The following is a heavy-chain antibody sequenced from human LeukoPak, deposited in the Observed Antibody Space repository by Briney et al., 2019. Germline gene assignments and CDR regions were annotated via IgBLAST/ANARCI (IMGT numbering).Heavy chain of an antibody. V-gene: IGHV3-23*01. CDR1: GFTFSSYA. Sequence: GGSLRLSCAASGFTFSSYAMSWVRQAPGKGLEWVSAISGSGGSTYYADSVKGRFTISRDNSKHTLYLQMNSLRAEATAVYYCAKQLKWTENYWGQGTLVTVSS. CDR2: ISGSGGST. D-gene: IGHD1-26*01. J-gene: IGHJ4*02. CDR3: AKQLKWTENY.